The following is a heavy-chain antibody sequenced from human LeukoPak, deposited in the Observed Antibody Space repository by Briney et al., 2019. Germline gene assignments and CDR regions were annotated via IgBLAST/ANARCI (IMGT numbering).Heavy chain of an antibody. V-gene: IGHV3-23*01. Sequence: GGALRLSCATSGFIFSNYAMNWGRQAPGKGLEWVSAVSGNSDRIYYADSVKGRFTMSRDNAQNTLSLQMISLRADDTAVYYCAKGHGDYIPAEYLQHWGQGTLVTVSS. CDR2: VSGNSDRI. D-gene: IGHD4-17*01. CDR3: AKGHGDYIPAEYLQH. J-gene: IGHJ1*01. CDR1: GFIFSNYA.